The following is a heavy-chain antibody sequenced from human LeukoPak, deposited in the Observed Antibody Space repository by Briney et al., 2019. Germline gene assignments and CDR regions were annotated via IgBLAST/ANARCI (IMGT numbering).Heavy chain of an antibody. CDR3: ARGHSSGYPYYFDY. CDR2: IYYSGST. CDR1: GXSISSGGYY. Sequence: SQTLSLTCTVSGXSISSGGYYWSWIRQHPGKGLECIGNIYYSGSTSYNPSLKSRVTISVDTSKNQFSLKLSSVTAADTAVYYCARGHSSGYPYYFDYWGQGTLVTVSS. J-gene: IGHJ4*02. D-gene: IGHD3-22*01. V-gene: IGHV4-31*03.